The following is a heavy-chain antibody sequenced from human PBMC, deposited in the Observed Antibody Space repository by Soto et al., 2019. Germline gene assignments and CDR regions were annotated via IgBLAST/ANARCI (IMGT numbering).Heavy chain of an antibody. Sequence: QVQLQQWGAGLLKPSETLSLTCGVSGGSLSGYYWSWIRQPPGKGLEWIGEINHNGISNYNPSLKSRVTLSRGMSKNQFSLTLTSVTAADTAVYFCAREGVVPAGPLYYFDFWDQGNLVTVSS. J-gene: IGHJ4*02. V-gene: IGHV4-34*01. CDR2: INHNGIS. D-gene: IGHD2-2*01. CDR1: GGSLSGYY. CDR3: AREGVVPAGPLYYFDF.